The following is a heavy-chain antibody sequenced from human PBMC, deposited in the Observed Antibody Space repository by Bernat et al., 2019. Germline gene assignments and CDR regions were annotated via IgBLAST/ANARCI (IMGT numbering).Heavy chain of an antibody. CDR2: TYYRSKWYN. CDR1: GDSVSSNSAA. CDR3: ARDRFSAVAGNKRSFDY. V-gene: IGHV6-1*01. Sequence: QVQLQQSGPGLVKPSQTLPLTCAISGDSVSSNSAAWNWIRQSPSRGLEWLGRTYYRSKWYNDYAVSVKSRITINPDTSKNQFSLQLNSVTPEDTAVYYCARDRFSAVAGNKRSFDYWGQGTLVTVSS. D-gene: IGHD6-19*01. J-gene: IGHJ4*02.